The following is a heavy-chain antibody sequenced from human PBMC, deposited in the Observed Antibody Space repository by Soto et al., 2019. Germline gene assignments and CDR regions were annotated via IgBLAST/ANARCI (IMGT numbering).Heavy chain of an antibody. CDR1: GGSISSSSYY. CDR2: IYYSGST. CDR3: ARHSGGYDLDYYGMDV. Sequence: SETLSLTCTVSGGSISSSSYYWGWIRQPPGKGLEWIGSIYYSGSTYYNPSLKSRVTISVDTSKNQFSLKLSSVTAADTAVYYCARHSGGYDLDYYGMDVWGQGTTVTVSS. D-gene: IGHD5-12*01. V-gene: IGHV4-39*01. J-gene: IGHJ6*02.